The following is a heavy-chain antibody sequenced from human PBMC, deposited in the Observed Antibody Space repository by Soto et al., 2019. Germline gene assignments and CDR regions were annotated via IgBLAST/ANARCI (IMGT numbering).Heavy chain of an antibody. D-gene: IGHD1-26*01. CDR2: ISSRSTYI. J-gene: IGHJ4*02. Sequence: EVQVLESGGGLVQPGGSLRLSCAASGFTFSNCAMSWVRQAPGKGLEWVSSISSRSTYIYYADSVKGRFTISRDNAKDSLYLHMTSLKVDDTAVYYCVRDREGAGFFDYWGQG. CDR3: VRDREGAGFFDY. CDR1: GFTFSNCA. V-gene: IGHV3-21*01.